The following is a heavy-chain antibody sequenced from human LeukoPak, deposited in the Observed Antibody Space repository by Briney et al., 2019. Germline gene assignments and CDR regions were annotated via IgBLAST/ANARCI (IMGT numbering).Heavy chain of an antibody. D-gene: IGHD2-8*01. Sequence: SETLSLTCTVSGGSISSSSYYWGWIRQPPGKGLEWIGSIYYSGSTYYNPSLKSRVTISVDTSKNHFSLKVNSVTAADTAIYYCAREGILTKRLDPWGRGTLVTVSS. CDR2: IYYSGST. CDR3: AREGILTKRLDP. CDR1: GGSISSSSYY. V-gene: IGHV4-39*02. J-gene: IGHJ5*02.